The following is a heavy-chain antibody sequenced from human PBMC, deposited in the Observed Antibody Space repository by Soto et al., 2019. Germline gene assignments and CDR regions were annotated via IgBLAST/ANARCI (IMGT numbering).Heavy chain of an antibody. CDR3: ARDSKNDCSGGSCYSVTYHYGMDV. D-gene: IGHD2-15*01. V-gene: IGHV1-69*13. CDR2: FIPIFGTA. CDR1: GGTFSSYA. Sequence: ASVKVSCKASGGTFSSYAISWVRQAPGQGLEWMGGFIPIFGTANYAQKFQGRVTITADESTSTAYMELSSLRSEDTAVYYCARDSKNDCSGGSCYSVTYHYGMDVWGQGTTVTV. J-gene: IGHJ6*02.